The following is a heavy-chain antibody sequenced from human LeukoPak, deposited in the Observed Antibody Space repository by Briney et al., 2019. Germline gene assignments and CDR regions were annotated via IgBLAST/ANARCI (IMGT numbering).Heavy chain of an antibody. CDR1: GFIFSDYY. CDR2: ISSTGYSI. CDR3: ARGSGSSWYDH. J-gene: IGHJ5*02. D-gene: IGHD6-13*01. Sequence: GGSLRLSCAASGFIFSDYYMSWIRQAPGKGLEWVSYISSTGYSIFYADSVKGRFTISRENANNSLYLQMNSLRAEDTAVYYCARGSGSSWYDHWGQGTLVTVSS. V-gene: IGHV3-11*01.